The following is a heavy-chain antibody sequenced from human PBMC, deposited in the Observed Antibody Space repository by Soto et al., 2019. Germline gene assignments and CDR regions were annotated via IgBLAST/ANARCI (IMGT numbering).Heavy chain of an antibody. CDR3: ARALGGISSSGMQV. D-gene: IGHD2-21*01. CDR2: TSNSGNA. J-gene: IGHJ6*04. V-gene: IGHV4-31*03. Sequence: PSETLSLTCNVSGESITSGAFYWSWIRQHPWKGLEWIGYTSNSGNAYYNPSLKSRITMSIEASKNQLSLRLRPVTAADAAVYSCARALGGISSSGMQVWGKGXTVTVS. CDR1: GESITSGAFY.